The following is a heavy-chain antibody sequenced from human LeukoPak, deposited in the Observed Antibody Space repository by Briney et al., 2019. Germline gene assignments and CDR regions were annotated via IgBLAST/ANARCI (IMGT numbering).Heavy chain of an antibody. J-gene: IGHJ4*02. CDR2: INPNSGGT. CDR1: GYTFTGYY. V-gene: IGHV1-2*02. D-gene: IGHD4-17*01. Sequence: ASVKVSCKASGYTFTGYYMHWVRQAPGQGLEWMGWINPNSGGTYYAQKFQGRVTMTRDTSISTAYMELSRLRSDDTAVYYCARDPSLTYGDYFFDYWGQGTLVTVSS. CDR3: ARDPSLTYGDYFFDY.